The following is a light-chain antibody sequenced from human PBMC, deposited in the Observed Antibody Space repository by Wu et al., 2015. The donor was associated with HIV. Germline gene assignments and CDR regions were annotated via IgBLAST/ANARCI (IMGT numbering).Light chain of an antibody. Sequence: AIRIIQSPSSLSASTGDRVTITCRASQGINNYVARYQQKPGKAPKLLIYAAFTLQSGVPSRFSGSGSGTDFTLTISCLQSEDFATYYCQQYYSYPPTFGGGTKVEIK. CDR2: AAF. J-gene: IGKJ4*01. V-gene: IGKV1-8*01. CDR3: QQYYSYPPT. CDR1: QGINNY.